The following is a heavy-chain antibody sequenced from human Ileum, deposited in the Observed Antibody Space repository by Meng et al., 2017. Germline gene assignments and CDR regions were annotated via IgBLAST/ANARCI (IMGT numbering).Heavy chain of an antibody. CDR3: VRGGVAPPIDY. D-gene: IGHD2-8*02. CDR1: GFTFSHHA. CDR2: ISTSSYYT. Sequence: GESLKISCEVSGFTFSHHAISWVRQAPGKGLDWVSPISTSSYYTFYAKSVKDRFTISRDNSKNTLYQQMNSLRAEDTARYYCVRGGVAPPIDYWGQATRVTSSS. V-gene: IGHV3-23*05. J-gene: IGHJ4*02.